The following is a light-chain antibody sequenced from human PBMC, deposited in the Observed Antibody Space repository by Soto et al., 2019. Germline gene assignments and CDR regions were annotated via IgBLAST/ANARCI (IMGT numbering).Light chain of an antibody. CDR2: GNS. CDR3: QSYDSSLSHYV. J-gene: IGLJ1*01. CDR1: SSNIGAGYD. Sequence: QSALTQPPSVSGAPGQRVTISCTGSSSNIGAGYDVHWYQQLPGTAPKLLIYGNSNRPSGVPDRFSGSKSGTSASLAITGLQAEDEADYYCQSYDSSLSHYVFGTGTKVT. V-gene: IGLV1-40*01.